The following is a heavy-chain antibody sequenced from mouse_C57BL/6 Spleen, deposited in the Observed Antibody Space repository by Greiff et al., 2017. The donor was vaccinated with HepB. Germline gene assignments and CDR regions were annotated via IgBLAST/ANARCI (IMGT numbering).Heavy chain of an antibody. CDR2: INPSTGGT. CDR3: ARSNYVPYVDY. J-gene: IGHJ2*01. D-gene: IGHD1-1*01. V-gene: IGHV1-53*01. Sequence: VQLQQSGTELVKPGASVKLSCKASGYTFTSYWMHWVKQRPGQGLEWIGNINPSTGGTNYNEKFKSKATLTVDKSSSTVYLQLSSLTSEDSAVYSVARSNYVPYVDYWGQGTTLTVSS. CDR1: GYTFTSYW.